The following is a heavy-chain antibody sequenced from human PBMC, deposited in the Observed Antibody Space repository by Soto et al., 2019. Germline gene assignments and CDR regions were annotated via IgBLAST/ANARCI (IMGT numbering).Heavy chain of an antibody. CDR1: GYTLTELS. J-gene: IGHJ4*02. V-gene: IGHV1-24*01. Sequence: GASVKVSCKVSGYTLTELSMRWVRQAPGKGLEWMGSFDPEDGETIYAQKFQGRVTMTTDTSTSTAYMELRSLRSDDTAVYYCARDYGDYDYWGQGTLVTVSS. CDR2: FDPEDGET. CDR3: ARDYGDYDY. D-gene: IGHD4-17*01.